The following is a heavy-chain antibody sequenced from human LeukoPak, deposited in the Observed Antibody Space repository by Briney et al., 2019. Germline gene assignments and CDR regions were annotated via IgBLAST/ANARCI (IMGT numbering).Heavy chain of an antibody. V-gene: IGHV4-59*02. CDR1: GGSVSNFY. CDR2: IYYSGST. D-gene: IGHD6-6*01. J-gene: IGHJ4*02. Sequence: SETLSLTCAVSGGSVSNFYWSRIRQPPGKGLEWIGYIYYSGSTNYNPSLKSRVTISIDASKNQFSLKLTSVTDADTAVYYCARLSSSGRDYWGQGTLVTVSS. CDR3: ARLSSSGRDY.